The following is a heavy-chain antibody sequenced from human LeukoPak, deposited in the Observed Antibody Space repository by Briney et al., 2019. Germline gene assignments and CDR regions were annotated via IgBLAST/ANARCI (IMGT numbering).Heavy chain of an antibody. CDR1: GGSISSDC. V-gene: IGHV4-59*01. Sequence: SETLSLTCTVSGGSISSDCWSWIRQPPGKGLEWIGYIYYSGSTNYNPSLKSRVTISVDTSKNQFSLKLSSVTAADTAVYYCARALGATVTTKIDYWGQGTLVTVSS. CDR3: ARALGATVTTKIDY. CDR2: IYYSGST. J-gene: IGHJ4*02. D-gene: IGHD4-17*01.